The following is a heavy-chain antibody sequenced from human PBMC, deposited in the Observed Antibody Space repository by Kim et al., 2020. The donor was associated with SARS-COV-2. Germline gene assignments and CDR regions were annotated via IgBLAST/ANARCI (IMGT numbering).Heavy chain of an antibody. Sequence: GGSLRLSCAASGFTFSSYDMHWVRQAAGKGLEWVSAIGTAGDTYYQGSVKGRFTISRENAKNSLYLQMNSLRAGDTAVYYCARGDAPPTWESFRYYYYYGMDVWGQGTTVTVSS. CDR1: GFTFSSYD. D-gene: IGHD3-16*02. CDR2: IGTAGDT. CDR3: ARGDAPPTWESFRYYYYYGMDV. J-gene: IGHJ6*02. V-gene: IGHV3-13*01.